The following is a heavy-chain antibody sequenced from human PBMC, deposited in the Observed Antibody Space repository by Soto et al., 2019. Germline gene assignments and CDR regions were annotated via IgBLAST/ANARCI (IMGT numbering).Heavy chain of an antibody. CDR1: GFTFSSYA. V-gene: IGHV3-23*01. Sequence: GGSLRLSCAASGFTFSSYAMSWVRQAPGKGLEWVSAISGSGGSTYYADSVKGRFTISRDNSKNTLYLQMNSLRAEDTAVYYCAKAHYYGDLHYYYYYYMDVWGKGTTVTVSS. J-gene: IGHJ6*03. CDR2: ISGSGGST. D-gene: IGHD4-17*01. CDR3: AKAHYYGDLHYYYYYYMDV.